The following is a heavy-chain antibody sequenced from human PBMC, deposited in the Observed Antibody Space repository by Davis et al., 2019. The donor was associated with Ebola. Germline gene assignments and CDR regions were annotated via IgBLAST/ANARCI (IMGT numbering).Heavy chain of an antibody. V-gene: IGHV5-51*01. D-gene: IGHD1-20*01. CDR2: IFTGDSDT. CDR3: ATLRRTITGMDDGFDI. J-gene: IGHJ3*02. CDR1: GNSFSSHW. Sequence: PGGSLRLSCQDSGNSFSSHWIGWVRQMPGKGLEWMGIIFTGDSDTRYRPSFRGQVTISADTSFKTAFLQWSSLKASDTARYYCATLRRTITGMDDGFDIWGQGTMVTVSS.